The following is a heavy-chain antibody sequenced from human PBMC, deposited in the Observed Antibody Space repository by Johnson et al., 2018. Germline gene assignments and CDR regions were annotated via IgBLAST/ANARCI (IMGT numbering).Heavy chain of an antibody. V-gene: IGHV3-49*03. CDR1: GFTFGDYR. J-gene: IGHJ6*03. Sequence: VQLVQSGGGLVQPGRSLRLSCTASGFTFGDYRMSWFRQAPGKGLEWVGLVRSTAYGGTTEYAASVKGRFTISRDDSKSIAYLQMNSLKTEDTAGYYCTRLGYPYYYYRDVGGKGTTVTVSS. CDR2: VRSTAYGGTT. CDR3: TRLGYPYYYYRDV. D-gene: IGHD2-15*01.